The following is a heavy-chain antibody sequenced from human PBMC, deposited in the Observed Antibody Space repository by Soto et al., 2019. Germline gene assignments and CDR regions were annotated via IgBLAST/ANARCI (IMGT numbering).Heavy chain of an antibody. CDR1: VGSISSSNW. CDR3: ARSKGGLRYFDWLDPFDI. V-gene: IGHV4-4*02. Sequence: SETLSLTCAVSVGSISSSNWWSWVRQPPGKGLEWIGEIYHSGSTNYNPSLKSRVTISVDKSKNQFSLKLSSVTAADTAMYYCARSKGGLRYFDWLDPFDIWGQGTMVT. D-gene: IGHD3-9*01. CDR2: IYHSGST. J-gene: IGHJ3*02.